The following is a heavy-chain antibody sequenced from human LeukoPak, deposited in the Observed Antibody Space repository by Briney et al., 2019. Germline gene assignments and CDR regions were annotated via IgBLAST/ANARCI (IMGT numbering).Heavy chain of an antibody. J-gene: IGHJ4*02. CDR1: GGSISSYY. CDR2: IYHTGST. D-gene: IGHD6-25*01. Sequence: SETLSLTCTVSGGSISSYYWSWIRQPPGKGLEWIANIYHTGSTNYNPSLSSRVTISIDTAKSQFSLKLTSVTAADTAVYYCARRGRNSSGWQDYLWGQGTLVTVSS. CDR3: ARRGRNSSGWQDYL. V-gene: IGHV4-59*01.